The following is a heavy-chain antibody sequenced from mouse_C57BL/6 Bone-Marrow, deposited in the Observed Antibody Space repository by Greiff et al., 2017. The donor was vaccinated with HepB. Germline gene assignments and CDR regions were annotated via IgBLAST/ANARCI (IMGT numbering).Heavy chain of an antibody. CDR3: VRHRGYAMDY. Sequence: EVQLVESGGGLVQPKGSLKLSCAASGFSFNTYAMNWVRQAPGKGLEWVARIRSKSNNYATYYADSVKDRFTISRDDSESMLYLQMNNLKTEDTAMYYCVRHRGYAMDYWGQGTSVTVSS. CDR1: GFSFNTYA. J-gene: IGHJ4*01. V-gene: IGHV10-1*01. CDR2: IRSKSNNYAT.